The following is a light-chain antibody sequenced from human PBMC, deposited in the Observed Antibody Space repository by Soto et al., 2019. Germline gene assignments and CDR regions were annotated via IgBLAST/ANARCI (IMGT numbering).Light chain of an antibody. CDR3: QQYGSSPYI. Sequence: EIVLTQSPATLSLSPGETATLSCRASQRVGTYLAWHQQKFGQSPRLIIYGASERATGIPDRFSGSGSETDFTLIISRLEPDDFAFYYCQQYGSSPYIFGQGTKLEMK. V-gene: IGKV3-20*01. CDR1: QRVGTY. J-gene: IGKJ2*01. CDR2: GAS.